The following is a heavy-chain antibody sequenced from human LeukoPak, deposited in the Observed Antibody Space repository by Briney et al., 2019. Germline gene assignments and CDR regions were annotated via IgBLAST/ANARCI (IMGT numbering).Heavy chain of an antibody. CDR3: ARHLTFGFGSGDAFDI. D-gene: IGHD6-19*01. Sequence: ASETLSLTCTVSGGSISGYYWGWIRQPAGKGPQWIGRIYSSGYTYYNPSLKSRVTMSVDTPKNHFSLMVTSVTAADTAVYYCARHLTFGFGSGDAFDIWGQGVMVTVSS. CDR2: IYSSGYT. V-gene: IGHV4-4*07. CDR1: GGSISGYY. J-gene: IGHJ3*02.